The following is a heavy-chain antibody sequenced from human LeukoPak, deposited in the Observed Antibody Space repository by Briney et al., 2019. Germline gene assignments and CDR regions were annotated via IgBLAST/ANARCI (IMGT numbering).Heavy chain of an antibody. D-gene: IGHD6-6*01. V-gene: IGHV3-21*01. CDR1: GFTFSNYS. CDR2: ISSSSSYI. Sequence: GGSLRLSCAASGFTFSNYSMNWVRQAPGKGLEWVSSISSSSSYIYYADSVKGRFTISRDNAKNSLYLQMNSLRAEDTAVYYCARVKRIAARIDYWGQGTLVPVSS. J-gene: IGHJ4*02. CDR3: ARVKRIAARIDY.